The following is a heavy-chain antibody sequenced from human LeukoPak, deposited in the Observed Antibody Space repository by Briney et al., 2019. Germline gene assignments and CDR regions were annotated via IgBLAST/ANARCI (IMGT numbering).Heavy chain of an antibody. CDR3: ARDQVGPED. Sequence: GGSLRLSCAASGFTFNSYWMSWVRQAPGKGLEWVGNINQDGSEKYYVDSVKGRFTISRDNAKSSLYLQMNSLRVEDTAVYYCARDQVGPEDWGQGTLVTVSS. J-gene: IGHJ4*02. CDR2: INQDGSEK. D-gene: IGHD1-26*01. CDR1: GFTFNSYW. V-gene: IGHV3-7*01.